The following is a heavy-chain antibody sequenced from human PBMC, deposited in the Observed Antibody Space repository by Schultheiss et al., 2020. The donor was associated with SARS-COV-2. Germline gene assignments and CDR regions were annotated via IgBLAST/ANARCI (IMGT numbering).Heavy chain of an antibody. V-gene: IGHV4-34*01. Sequence: SETLSLTCAVYGGSFSGYYWSWIRQPPGKGLEWIGYIYYSGSTYYNPSLKSRVTISVDTSKNQFSLKLSSVTAADTAVYYCARAQGSSSWCWGQGTLVTVSS. CDR2: IYYSGST. D-gene: IGHD6-13*01. CDR1: GGSFSGYY. J-gene: IGHJ4*02. CDR3: ARAQGSSSWC.